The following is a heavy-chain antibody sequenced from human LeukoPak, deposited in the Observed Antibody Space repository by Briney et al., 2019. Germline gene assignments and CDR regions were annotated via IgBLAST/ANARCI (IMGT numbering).Heavy chain of an antibody. CDR3: ARERLARFPYFDY. V-gene: IGHV1-69*06. D-gene: IGHD3-3*01. CDR1: GGTFSNSG. CDR2: IIPVFGTP. Sequence: GASVKVSCKTSGGTFSNSGISWVRQGPGQGPEWMGGIIPVFGTPNYAQKFQGRLTITADRSTTTAYMELSSLTSDDTAVYYCARERLARFPYFDYWGQGTLVAVSS. J-gene: IGHJ4*02.